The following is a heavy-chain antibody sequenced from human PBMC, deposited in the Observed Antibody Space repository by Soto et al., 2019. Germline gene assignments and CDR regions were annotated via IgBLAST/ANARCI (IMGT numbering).Heavy chain of an antibody. J-gene: IGHJ4*02. CDR1: GGSISSYY. D-gene: IGHD6-19*01. CDR3: ARDLSYSSGWYLFGY. Sequence: SETLSLTCTVSGGSISSYYWSWIRQPPGKGLEWIGYIYYSGSTNYNPSLKSRVTISVDTSKNQFSLKLSSVTAADTAVYYCARDLSYSSGWYLFGYWGQGTLVTVSS. V-gene: IGHV4-59*01. CDR2: IYYSGST.